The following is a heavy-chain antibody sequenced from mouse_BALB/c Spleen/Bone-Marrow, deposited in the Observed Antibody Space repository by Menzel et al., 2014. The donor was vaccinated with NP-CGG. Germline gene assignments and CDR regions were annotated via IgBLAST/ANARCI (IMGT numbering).Heavy chain of an antibody. CDR2: IYPGNSDT. Sequence: VKLMESGTVLAXPGTSVKMSCKASGYTFTXXXMHXXXQRPXXXLXWXGXIYPGNSDTSYIQXXXXXXKXAAVTSXTTXXXXLSSLTNEDSAVYYCSKGSYYRYDGLLDYWGQGTSVTVSS. CDR1: GYTFTXXX. J-gene: IGHJ4*01. D-gene: IGHD2-14*01. V-gene: IGHV1-5*01. CDR3: SKGSYYRYDGLLDY.